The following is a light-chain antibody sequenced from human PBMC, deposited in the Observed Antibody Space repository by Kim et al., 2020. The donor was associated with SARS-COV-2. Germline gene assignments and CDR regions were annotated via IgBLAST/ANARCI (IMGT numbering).Light chain of an antibody. V-gene: IGLV1-44*01. CDR2: SNN. CDR1: TSNIASKT. Sequence: QLVLTQPPSASGTPGQTVTISCSASTSNIASKTVNWYQQSPGTAPKLLIHSNNQRPSGVPDRFSGSKSGTSASLAISGLQSEDEGDYYCAAWHDSLYGVFGGGTQLTVL. J-gene: IGLJ3*02. CDR3: AAWHDSLYGV.